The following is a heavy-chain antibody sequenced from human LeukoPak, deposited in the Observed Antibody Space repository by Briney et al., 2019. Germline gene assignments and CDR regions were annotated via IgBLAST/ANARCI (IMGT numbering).Heavy chain of an antibody. J-gene: IGHJ3*02. D-gene: IGHD3-9*01. CDR2: IRYDGTNR. V-gene: IGHV3-30*04. CDR3: ARGPIYDILTGWRKTYNAFDI. CDR1: GFTFSSYA. Sequence: PGGSLRLSCAASGFTFSSYAMHWVRQAPGKGLEWVAFIRYDGTNRYYADSVKGRFTISRDNSKNTLYLQMNSLRAEDTAVYYCARGPIYDILTGWRKTYNAFDIWGQGTMVTVSS.